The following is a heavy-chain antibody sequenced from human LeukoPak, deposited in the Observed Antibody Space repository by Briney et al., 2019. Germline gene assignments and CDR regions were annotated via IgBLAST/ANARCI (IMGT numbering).Heavy chain of an antibody. CDR2: ISASNGAT. V-gene: IGHV1-18*01. Sequence: ASVKVSCKASGYTFTSYGLSWVRRAPGQGLEWMGWISASNGATNYAQKFQGRVTMTTETSTSTAYMELRSLRSDDTAVYYCARVVVGATHNYFDPWGQGTLVTVSS. J-gene: IGHJ5*02. CDR1: GYTFTSYG. D-gene: IGHD2-15*01. CDR3: ARVVVGATHNYFDP.